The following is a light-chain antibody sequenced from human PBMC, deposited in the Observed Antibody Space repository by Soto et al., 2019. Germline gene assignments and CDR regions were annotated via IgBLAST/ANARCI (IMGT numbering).Light chain of an antibody. Sequence: EIVMTQSPATLSVSPGERATLSCRASQSVGSNLAWYQQKPGQATRLLMYGASTRATGIPARFSGGGSGTEFTLTISSLQSEDFAVYYCQQYNNWPRTFGQGTKVEIE. V-gene: IGKV3-15*01. J-gene: IGKJ1*01. CDR1: QSVGSN. CDR2: GAS. CDR3: QQYNNWPRT.